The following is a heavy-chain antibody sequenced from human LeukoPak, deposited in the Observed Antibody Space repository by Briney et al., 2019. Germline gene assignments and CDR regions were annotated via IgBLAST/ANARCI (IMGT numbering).Heavy chain of an antibody. Sequence: SETLSLTCTVSGGSISSGSYYWSWIRQPAGKGLEWIGRIYTSGSTNYNPSLKSRVTISVDTSKNQFSLKLSSVTAADTAVYYCARDDRVVFDYWGQGTLVTVSS. CDR3: ARDDRVVFDY. J-gene: IGHJ4*02. V-gene: IGHV4-61*02. CDR2: IYTSGST. CDR1: GGSISSGSYY. D-gene: IGHD3-10*01.